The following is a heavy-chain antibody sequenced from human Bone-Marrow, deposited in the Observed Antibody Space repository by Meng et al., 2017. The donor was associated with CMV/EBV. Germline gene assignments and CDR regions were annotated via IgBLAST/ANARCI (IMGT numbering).Heavy chain of an antibody. CDR2: INHSGST. CDR3: ARVGLDFWSGYYSYYYGMDV. CDR1: GGSFSGYY. Sequence: GSLRLSCAVYGGSFSGYYWSWIRQPPGKGLEWIGEINHSGSTNYNPSLKSRVTISVDTSKNQFSLKLSSVTAADTAVYYCARVGLDFWSGYYSYYYGMDVWGQGTTVTVSS. D-gene: IGHD3-3*01. V-gene: IGHV4-34*01. J-gene: IGHJ6*02.